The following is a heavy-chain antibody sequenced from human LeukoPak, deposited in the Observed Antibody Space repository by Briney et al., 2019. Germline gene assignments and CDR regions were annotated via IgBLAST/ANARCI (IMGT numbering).Heavy chain of an antibody. CDR3: ARVVSGRRDAGYFDY. V-gene: IGHV4-34*01. CDR1: GGSFSGYY. J-gene: IGHJ4*02. D-gene: IGHD2-15*01. CDR2: INHSGST. Sequence: SETLSLTCAVYGGSFSGYYWSWIRQPPGKGLEWIGEINHSGSTNYYPSLKSRVTISVDTSKNQFSLKLSSVTAADTAVYYCARVVSGRRDAGYFDYWGQGTLVTVSS.